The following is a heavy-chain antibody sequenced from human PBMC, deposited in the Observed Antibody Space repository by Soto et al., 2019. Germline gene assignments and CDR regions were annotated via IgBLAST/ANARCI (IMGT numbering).Heavy chain of an antibody. V-gene: IGHV3-23*01. J-gene: IGHJ4*01. CDR1: GFTFSNYA. D-gene: IGHD6-13*01. CDR3: AKERLEEVGTFFDL. Sequence: XGSLKLSCEASGFTFSNYAMSWVRQAPGKGLEWVSGISGSGRDTYYADSVKGRLTISRDNAKNTLFLQMNSLRAEDAASYYCAKERLEEVGTFFDLWGNGILVTVSS. CDR2: ISGSGRDT.